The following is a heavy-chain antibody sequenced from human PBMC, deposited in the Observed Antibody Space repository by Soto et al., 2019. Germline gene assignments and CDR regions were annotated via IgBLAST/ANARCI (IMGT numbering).Heavy chain of an antibody. J-gene: IGHJ3*02. V-gene: IGHV3-11*01. D-gene: IGHD6-13*01. Sequence: GVSLRLSGAASGFTFSDYYMSWIRQAPGKALEWGSYINSSASTIYYADSVKGRFTISRDNAKNSLYLQRNSLRAEATPAYYCARVSTSSSWYRGLVDFVMWCQGTMVTVSS. CDR3: ARVSTSSSWYRGLVDFVM. CDR2: INSSASTI. CDR1: GFTFSDYY.